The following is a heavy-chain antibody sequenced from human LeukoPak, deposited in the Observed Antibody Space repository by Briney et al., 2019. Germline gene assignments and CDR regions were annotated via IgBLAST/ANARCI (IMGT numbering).Heavy chain of an antibody. CDR2: IYYSGST. D-gene: IGHD3-10*01. Sequence: SETLSLTCTVSGGSISSNSYYWGWIRQPPGKGLEWIGSIYYSGSTYYNPSLKSRVTISVDTSKNHFSLKLSSVTAADTAVYYCASNPMVRGESDYWGQGTLVTVSS. J-gene: IGHJ4*02. V-gene: IGHV4-39*02. CDR1: GGSISSNSYY. CDR3: ASNPMVRGESDY.